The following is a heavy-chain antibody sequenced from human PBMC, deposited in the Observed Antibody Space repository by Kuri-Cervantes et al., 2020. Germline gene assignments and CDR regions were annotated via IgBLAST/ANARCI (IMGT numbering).Heavy chain of an antibody. CDR2: ISGSGGST. V-gene: IGHV3-23*01. CDR3: AKPSAEFGELLYYYYGMDV. J-gene: IGHJ6*02. CDR1: GFTFSSYS. Sequence: GESLKISCAASGFTFSSYSMNWVRQAPGKGLEWVSAISGSGGSTYYADSVKGRFTISRDNSKNTLYLQMNSLRAEDTAVYYCAKPSAEFGELLYYYYGMDVWGQGTTVTVSS. D-gene: IGHD3-10*01.